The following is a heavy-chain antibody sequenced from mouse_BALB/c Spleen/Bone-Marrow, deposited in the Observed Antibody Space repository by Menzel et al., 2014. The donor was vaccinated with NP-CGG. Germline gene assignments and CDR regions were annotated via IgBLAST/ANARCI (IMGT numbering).Heavy chain of an antibody. Sequence: EVKLVESGGGLVQPGGSLKLSCAASGFTFSSYGMSWVRQTPDKRLELVASINSNGGSTYYPDSVKGRFTISRDNAKNTPSLQMSSLKSEDTAMYYCARGNYGNYVDYFDYWGQGTTLTVSS. CDR1: GFTFSSYG. J-gene: IGHJ2*01. CDR2: INSNGGST. V-gene: IGHV5-6-3*01. CDR3: ARGNYGNYVDYFDY. D-gene: IGHD2-1*01.